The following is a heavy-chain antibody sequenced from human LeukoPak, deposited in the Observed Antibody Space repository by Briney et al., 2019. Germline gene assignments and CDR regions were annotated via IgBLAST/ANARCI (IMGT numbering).Heavy chain of an antibody. V-gene: IGHV5-51*01. CDR1: GYSFTSYW. Sequence: GESLKISCKGSGYSFTSYWIGWVRQMPGKGLEWRGIIYPGDSDTRYSPSFQGQVTISADKSISTAYLQWSSLKASDTAMYYCARLNYYGSGSAYNWFDPWGQGTLVTVSS. J-gene: IGHJ5*02. CDR3: ARLNYYGSGSAYNWFDP. CDR2: IYPGDSDT. D-gene: IGHD3-10*01.